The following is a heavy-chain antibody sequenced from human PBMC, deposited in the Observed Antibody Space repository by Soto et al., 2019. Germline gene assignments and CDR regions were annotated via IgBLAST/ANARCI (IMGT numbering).Heavy chain of an antibody. CDR1: GGTFSSYA. CDR3: ARGGPRVWGVVVAATPYYYYGMDV. V-gene: IGHV1-69*06. D-gene: IGHD2-15*01. J-gene: IGHJ6*02. CDR2: IIPIFGTA. Sequence: GASVKVSCKASGGTFSSYAISWVRQAPGQGLEWMGGIIPIFGTANYAQKFQGRVTITADKSTSTAYMELSGLRSEDTAVYYCARGGPRVWGVVVAATPYYYYGMDVWGQGTTVTVSS.